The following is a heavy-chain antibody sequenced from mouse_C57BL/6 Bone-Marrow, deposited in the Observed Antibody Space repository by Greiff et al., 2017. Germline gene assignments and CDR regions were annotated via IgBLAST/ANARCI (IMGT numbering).Heavy chain of an antibody. CDR3: AKSGNDYDENY. CDR2: IYPRNGNT. D-gene: IGHD2-4*01. V-gene: IGHV1-81*01. J-gene: IGHJ2*01. Sequence: QVQLQQSGAELARPGASVKLSCKASGYTFTSYGISWVKQRTGQGLEWIGEIYPRNGNTNYNEKFKGKATLTADKSSSTAYMELRSLTSEDSAVYFCAKSGNDYDENYWGQGTTLTVSS. CDR1: GYTFTSYG.